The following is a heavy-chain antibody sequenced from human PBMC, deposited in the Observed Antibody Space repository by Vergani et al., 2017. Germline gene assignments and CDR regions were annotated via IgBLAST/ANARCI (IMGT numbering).Heavy chain of an antibody. CDR3: ARDVGYCSSTSCYSWFDT. D-gene: IGHD2-2*02. CDR1: GFTFSSYG. J-gene: IGHJ5*02. CDR2: IWYDGSNK. V-gene: IGHV3-33*01. Sequence: QVQLVESGGGVVQPGRSLRLSCAASGFTFSSYGMHWVRQAPGKGLEGVAVIWYDGSNKYYADSVKGRFSISRDNSKNTLYLQMNSLRAEDAAVYYCARDVGYCSSTSCYSWFDTWGQGTLVTVSS.